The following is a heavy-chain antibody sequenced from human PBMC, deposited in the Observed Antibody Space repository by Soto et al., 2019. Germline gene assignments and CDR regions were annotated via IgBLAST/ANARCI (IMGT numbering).Heavy chain of an antibody. CDR2: IYGGGTT. V-gene: IGHV3-53*01. D-gene: IGHD6-19*01. CDR1: GFPAGRKN. Sequence: EVQLVESGGGLIQPGGPLSLSVAASGFPAGRKNLTWVPRAPGKGLEGVPVIYGGGTTYYADSVKGRFTISRDTSKNTLYLQMNSLRAEDTAVYYCVQTTGWPGFDFWGQGTLVTVSS. J-gene: IGHJ4*02. CDR3: VQTTGWPGFDF.